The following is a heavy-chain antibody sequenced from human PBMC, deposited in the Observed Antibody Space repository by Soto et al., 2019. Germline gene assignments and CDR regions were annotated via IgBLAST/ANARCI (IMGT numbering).Heavy chain of an antibody. CDR3: ASTSGWYESNWCDT. CDR1: GGTFSSYA. J-gene: IGHJ5*02. D-gene: IGHD6-19*01. CDR2: IIPIFGTA. Sequence: QVQLVQSGAEVKKPGSSVKVSCKASGGTFSSYAISWVRQAPGQGLEWMGGIIPIFGTANYAQKFQGRVTITEDASTSTAYMGLSSLRYEDTAVYYCASTSGWYESNWCDTWGQGTLVTVTS. V-gene: IGHV1-69*01.